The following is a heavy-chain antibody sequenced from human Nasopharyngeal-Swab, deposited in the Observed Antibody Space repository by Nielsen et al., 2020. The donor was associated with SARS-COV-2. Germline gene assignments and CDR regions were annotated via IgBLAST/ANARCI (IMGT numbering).Heavy chain of an antibody. D-gene: IGHD5-12*01. CDR2: ISYDGSNK. CDR3: AGYSGYDYGAFDI. V-gene: IGHV3-30*03. CDR1: GFTFSSYG. Sequence: LSLTCAASGFTFSSYGMHWVRQAPGKGLEWVAVISYDGSNKYYADSVKGRFTISRDNSKNTLYLQMNSLRAEDTAVYYCAGYSGYDYGAFDIWGQGTMVTVSS. J-gene: IGHJ3*02.